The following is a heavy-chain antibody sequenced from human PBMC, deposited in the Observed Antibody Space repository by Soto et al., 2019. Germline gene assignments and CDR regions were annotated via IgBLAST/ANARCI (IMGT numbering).Heavy chain of an antibody. CDR2: IVVGSGNT. Sequence: GASVKVSCKASGFTFTSSAMQWVRQARGQRLDRIGWIVVGSGNTNYAQKFQERVTITRDMSTSTAYMELSSLRSEDTAVYYCAADFNYSYDYYYGMDVWGQGTTVTVSS. CDR3: AADFNYSYDYYYGMDV. J-gene: IGHJ6*02. V-gene: IGHV1-58*02. CDR1: GFTFTSSA. D-gene: IGHD2-21*01.